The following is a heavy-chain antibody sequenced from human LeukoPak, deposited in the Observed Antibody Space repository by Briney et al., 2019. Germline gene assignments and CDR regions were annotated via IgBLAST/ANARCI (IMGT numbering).Heavy chain of an antibody. CDR3: ASQRFGCSSTSCYRLNWFDP. V-gene: IGHV1-69*13. J-gene: IGHJ5*02. D-gene: IGHD2-2*01. CDR1: GGTFSSYA. CDR2: IIPIFGTA. Sequence: SVKVSCKASGGTFSSYAISWVRQAPGQGLEWMGGIIPIFGTANYAQKFQGRVAITADESTSTAYMELSSLRSEDTAVYYCASQRFGCSSTSCYRLNWFDPWGQGTLVTVSS.